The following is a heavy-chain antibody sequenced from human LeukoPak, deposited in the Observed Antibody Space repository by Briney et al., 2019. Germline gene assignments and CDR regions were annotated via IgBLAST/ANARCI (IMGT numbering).Heavy chain of an antibody. CDR3: ASDGELRKFDY. CDR1: GGTFSSYA. J-gene: IGHJ4*02. D-gene: IGHD3-10*01. Sequence: GASVKVSCKASGGTFSSYAISWVRQAPGQGLEWMGGIIPIFGTANYAQKFQGRVTITADESTSTAYMELSSLRSEDTAVYYCASDGELRKFDYWGQGTLVTVSS. CDR2: IIPIFGTA. V-gene: IGHV1-69*13.